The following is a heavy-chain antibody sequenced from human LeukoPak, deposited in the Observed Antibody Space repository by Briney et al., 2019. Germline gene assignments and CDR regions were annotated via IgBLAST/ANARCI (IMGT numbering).Heavy chain of an antibody. J-gene: IGHJ4*02. V-gene: IGHV1-2*06. CDR2: INPNSGGT. Sequence: ASVKVSCKATGFTFTNYDINWVRQAPGQGLEWMGRINPNSGGTNYAQKFQGRVTMTRDTSISTAYMELSRLRSDDTAVYYCRAVAGSKDYWGQGTLVTVSS. D-gene: IGHD6-19*01. CDR1: GFTFTNYD. CDR3: RAVAGSKDY.